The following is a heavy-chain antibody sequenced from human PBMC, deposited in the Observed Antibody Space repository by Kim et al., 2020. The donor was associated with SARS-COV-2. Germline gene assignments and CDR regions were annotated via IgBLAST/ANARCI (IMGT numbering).Heavy chain of an antibody. V-gene: IGHV4-34*01. CDR1: GGSFSGYY. CDR3: ARHLMD. CDR2: IDHSGTI. J-gene: IGHJ4*02. Sequence: SETLSLTCSVFGGSFSGYYWPCIRQAPGKGLEWIGEIDHSGTIFYNPSLKSRVTILGDTSNNEVSLKLNSVTAADTAVYYCARHLMDWGQGTPVTVSS.